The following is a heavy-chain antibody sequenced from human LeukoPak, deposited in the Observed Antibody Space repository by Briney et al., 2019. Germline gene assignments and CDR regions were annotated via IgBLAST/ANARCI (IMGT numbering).Heavy chain of an antibody. V-gene: IGHV5-10-1*01. D-gene: IGHD3-10*01. CDR2: IDPSDSYT. Sequence: GESLRISCKGSGCSFTTYCISWVRQMPGKGLEWMGRIDPSDSYTNYSPSFQGHVTISADKSISTAFLQWSSLKASDTAMYYCARLGFGELFPYYWGHGTLVTVSS. CDR3: ARLGFGELFPYY. J-gene: IGHJ4*01. CDR1: GCSFTTYC.